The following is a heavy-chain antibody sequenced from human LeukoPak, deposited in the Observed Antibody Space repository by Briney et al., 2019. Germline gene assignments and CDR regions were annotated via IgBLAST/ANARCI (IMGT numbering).Heavy chain of an antibody. V-gene: IGHV1-8*03. J-gene: IGHJ1*01. CDR2: MNPNSGNT. CDR1: GYTFTSYD. CDR3: AARYYDSSGYYYFQH. Sequence: GASAKVSCKASGYTFTSYDINWVRQATGQGLEWMGWMNPNSGNTGYAQKFQGRVTITRNTSISTAYMELSSLRSEDTAVYYCAARYYDSSGYYYFQHWGQGTLVTVSS. D-gene: IGHD3-22*01.